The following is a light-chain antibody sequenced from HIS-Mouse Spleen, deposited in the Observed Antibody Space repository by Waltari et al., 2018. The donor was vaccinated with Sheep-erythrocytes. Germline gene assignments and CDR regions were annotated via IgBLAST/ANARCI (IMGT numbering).Light chain of an antibody. CDR1: ALPKKY. V-gene: IGLV3-10*01. J-gene: IGLJ1*01. Sequence: SYELTQPPSVSVSPGQTARITCSGDALPKKYAYWYQQKSGQAPVLVIYEDSKRPSGIPERFSGSSSGTRATLTISGAQVEDEADYYCYSTDSSGNHRVFGTGTKVTVL. CDR2: EDS. CDR3: YSTDSSGNHRV.